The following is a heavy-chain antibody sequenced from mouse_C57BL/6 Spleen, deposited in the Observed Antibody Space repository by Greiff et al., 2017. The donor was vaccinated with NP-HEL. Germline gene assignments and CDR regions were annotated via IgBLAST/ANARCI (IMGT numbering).Heavy chain of an antibody. CDR2: IYPGSGST. J-gene: IGHJ2*01. CDR1: GYTFTSYW. Sequence: QVQLKQPGAELVKPGASVKMSCKASGYTFTSYWITWVKQRPGQGLEWIGDIYPGSGSTNYNEKFKSKATLTVDTSSSTAYMQLSSLTSEDSAVYYCARSGTAQALDYWGQGTTLTVSS. V-gene: IGHV1-55*01. D-gene: IGHD3-2*02. CDR3: ARSGTAQALDY.